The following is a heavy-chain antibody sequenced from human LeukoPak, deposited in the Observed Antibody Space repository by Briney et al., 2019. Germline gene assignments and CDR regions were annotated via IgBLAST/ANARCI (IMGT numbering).Heavy chain of an antibody. CDR3: AREPTYYFDY. CDR1: GGSISSSSYY. Sequence: SETLSLTCTVSGGSISSSSYYWGWIRQPPGKGLEWIGSIYYSGSTYYNPSLKSRVTISVDTSKNQFSLKLSSVTAADTAVYYCAREPTYYFDYWGQGTLVTVSP. CDR2: IYYSGST. J-gene: IGHJ4*02. D-gene: IGHD3-16*01. V-gene: IGHV4-39*07.